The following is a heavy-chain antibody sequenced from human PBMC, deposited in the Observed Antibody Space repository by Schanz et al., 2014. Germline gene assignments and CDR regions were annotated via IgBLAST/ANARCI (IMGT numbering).Heavy chain of an antibody. Sequence: VQLEQSGAEVKKPGSSVKVSCKASGGTFSSFGINWVRQAPGQGLEWMGRIIPVLAIADYAQKFQGRVTITADKSTSTASMELSSLRSEDTAVYYCARGPSQGYSYGHNIGAYYYGMDVWGQGTTVTVPS. J-gene: IGHJ6*02. CDR1: GGTFSSFG. CDR2: IIPVLAIA. D-gene: IGHD5-18*01. CDR3: ARGPSQGYSYGHNIGAYYYGMDV. V-gene: IGHV1-69*04.